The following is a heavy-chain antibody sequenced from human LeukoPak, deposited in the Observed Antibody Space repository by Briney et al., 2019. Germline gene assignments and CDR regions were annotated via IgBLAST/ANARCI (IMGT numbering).Heavy chain of an antibody. Sequence: PSETLSLTCAVSGGSISSSNWWSWVRQPPGKGLEWIGEIYHSGSTNYNPSLKSRVTISVDKSKNQSSLKLSSVTAADTAVYYCARSWDYGDYVCYFDYWGQGTLVTVSS. D-gene: IGHD4-17*01. CDR3: ARSWDYGDYVCYFDY. CDR2: IYHSGST. CDR1: GGSISSSNW. V-gene: IGHV4-4*02. J-gene: IGHJ4*02.